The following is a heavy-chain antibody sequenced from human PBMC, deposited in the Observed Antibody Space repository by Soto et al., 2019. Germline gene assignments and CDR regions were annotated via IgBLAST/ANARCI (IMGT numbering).Heavy chain of an antibody. CDR2: SRNKPKKYTT. CDR3: ARISAATSNAFDI. CDR1: GFSFSDHY. V-gene: IGHV3-72*01. Sequence: EVQVVESGGGLVQPGGSLRLSCAGSGFSFSDHYMDWVRQAPGKGLEWVGRSRNKPKKYTTEYATSVKGRFTISRDDSKNSLYLQMNSLKNEDTAVYYCARISAATSNAFDIWGQGTMVTVSS. D-gene: IGHD6-13*01. J-gene: IGHJ3*02.